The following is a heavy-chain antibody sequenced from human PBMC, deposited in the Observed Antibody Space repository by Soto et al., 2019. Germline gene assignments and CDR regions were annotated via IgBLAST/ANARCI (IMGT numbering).Heavy chain of an antibody. CDR3: ARAKRGPTGTLVGSDV. V-gene: IGHV4-59*02. CDR1: GASVGSFY. D-gene: IGHD1-1*01. CDR2: IYYSGTT. Sequence: QVHLQQSGPGLVKPSETLSLTCNVSGASVGSFYWSWIRQPPGKPLEWIAYIYYSGTTNYNAYLKSRVTVSVDTSKNQFSLTLTSVTAADSAVYYCARAKRGPTGTLVGSDVWGKGTTVTVSS. J-gene: IGHJ6*04.